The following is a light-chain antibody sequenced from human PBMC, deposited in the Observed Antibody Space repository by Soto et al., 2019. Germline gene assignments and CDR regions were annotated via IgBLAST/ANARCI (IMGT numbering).Light chain of an antibody. CDR3: SSYTSSSTPRVV. CDR2: DVS. V-gene: IGLV2-14*01. Sequence: QSALTQPASVSGSPGQSITISCTGNSSDVGGYNYVSWYQQYPGKAPKLMIYDVSNRPSGVSNRFSGSKSGNTASLTISGLQAEDEADYYCSSYTSSSTPRVVFGGGTKLTVL. J-gene: IGLJ2*01. CDR1: SSDVGGYNY.